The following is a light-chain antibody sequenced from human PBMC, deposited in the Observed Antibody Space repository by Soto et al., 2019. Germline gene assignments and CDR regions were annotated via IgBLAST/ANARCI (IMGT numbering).Light chain of an antibody. CDR1: KLGSES. Sequence: SYELTQPPSVSVAPGQTARITCGGSKLGSESVHWYRQKPGQAPVLVVYDDSDRPSGIPKRFSGSNSGHTATLTINRVEAGDEADYYCQVWDSSDNHVVFGGGTQLTVL. CDR3: QVWDSSDNHVV. V-gene: IGLV3-21*02. CDR2: DDS. J-gene: IGLJ3*02.